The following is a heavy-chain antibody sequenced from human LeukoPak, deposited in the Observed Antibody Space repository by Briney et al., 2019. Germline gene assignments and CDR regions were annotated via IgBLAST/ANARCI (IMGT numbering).Heavy chain of an antibody. D-gene: IGHD2-2*01. CDR1: GGSISNYY. Sequence: KSSETLSLTCNVSGGSISNYYWSWIRQPAGMGLELIGRIYTSGSTNYNPSLKSRVTMSVDTSKNQFSLKLSSVTAADTAVYYCARSRCSSISCASRGAFDIWGQGTMVTVSS. CDR2: IYTSGST. V-gene: IGHV4-4*07. CDR3: ARSRCSSISCASRGAFDI. J-gene: IGHJ3*02.